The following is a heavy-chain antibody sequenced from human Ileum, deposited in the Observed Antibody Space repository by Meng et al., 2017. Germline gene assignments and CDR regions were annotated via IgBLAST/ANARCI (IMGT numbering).Heavy chain of an antibody. CDR1: GYTFTTYG. CDR3: AREGAYNGGDY. Sequence: QVQLVQSGAEVKKPGASVKVSCKASGYTFTTYGISWVRQAPGQGLEWMGWMKNDKGNTNYAQKFQGRVTMTRDTSTSTAYMELRSLRSDDTAVYYCAREGAYNGGDYWGQGTLVTVSS. CDR2: MKNDKGNT. J-gene: IGHJ4*02. D-gene: IGHD1-1*01. V-gene: IGHV1-18*01.